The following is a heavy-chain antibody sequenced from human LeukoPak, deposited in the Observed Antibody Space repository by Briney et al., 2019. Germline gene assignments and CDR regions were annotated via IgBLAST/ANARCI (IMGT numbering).Heavy chain of an antibody. V-gene: IGHV4-34*01. Sequence: SETLSLTCAVYGGSFSGYYWSWIRQPPGKGLEWSGEINHSGSTNYNPSLKSRVTISVDTSKNQFSLKLSSVTAADTAVYYCARVDYGDYSKDFDYWGQGTLVTVSS. CDR2: INHSGST. D-gene: IGHD4-17*01. CDR1: GGSFSGYY. J-gene: IGHJ4*02. CDR3: ARVDYGDYSKDFDY.